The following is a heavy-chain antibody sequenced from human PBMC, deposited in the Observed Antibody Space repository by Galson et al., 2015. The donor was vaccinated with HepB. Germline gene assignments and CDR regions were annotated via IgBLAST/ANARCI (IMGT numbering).Heavy chain of an antibody. CDR3: ASDSVPTGNDYDSSGTFDY. V-gene: IGHV3-48*02. Sequence: SLRLSCAASGFTFSSYSMNWVRQAPGKGLEWVSYISSSSSTIYYADSVKGRFTISRDNAKNSLYLQMNSLRDEDTAVYYCASDSVPTGNDYDSSGTFDYWGQGTLVTVSS. J-gene: IGHJ4*02. CDR1: GFTFSSYS. CDR2: ISSSSSTI. D-gene: IGHD3-22*01.